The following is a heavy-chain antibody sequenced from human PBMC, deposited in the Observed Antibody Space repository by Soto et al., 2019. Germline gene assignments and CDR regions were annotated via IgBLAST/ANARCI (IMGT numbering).Heavy chain of an antibody. CDR1: GFTFNKYA. CDR2: IRDSGGRT. Sequence: EVQLLESGGGLVQPGGSLRLSCAVSGFTFNKYAMNWVRQAPGKGLEWVSSIRDSGGRTYYADSVKGRFTISRDNSKNTLYLQRNSLRAEDTAIYYCAKDALGDYFYYGMDVWGQGTTVTVSS. V-gene: IGHV3-23*01. J-gene: IGHJ6*02. CDR3: AKDALGDYFYYGMDV.